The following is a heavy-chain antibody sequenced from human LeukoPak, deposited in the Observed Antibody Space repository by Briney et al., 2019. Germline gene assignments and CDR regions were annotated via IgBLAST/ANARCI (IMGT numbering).Heavy chain of an antibody. CDR3: ARAQTYYDILTGYSHRDFDY. D-gene: IGHD3-9*01. J-gene: IGHJ4*02. CDR2: LYYMRGA. V-gene: IGHV4-59*01. CDR1: GGSISGYY. Sequence: SETLSLTCTVSGGSISGYYWSWSRQPPGKGVEWIGNLYYMRGAWYKSSLKSRVTTSVDTSRNEFSLKLSSVTAADTAVYYCARAQTYYDILTGYSHRDFDYWGQGTLVTVSS.